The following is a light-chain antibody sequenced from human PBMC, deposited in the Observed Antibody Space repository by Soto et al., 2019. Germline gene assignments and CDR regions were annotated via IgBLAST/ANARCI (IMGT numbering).Light chain of an antibody. CDR3: QQYNAAPLT. J-gene: IGKJ5*01. V-gene: IGKV1-27*01. Sequence: DVQMTKSPSSLSASVGARVTITCRASQDISVCIAWYQQKPGKVPKPLIYAASTLQSGVPSRFSGSGSGTDFTLTISSLQPEDVATYYCQQYNAAPLTFGQGTRLEMK. CDR1: QDISVC. CDR2: AAS.